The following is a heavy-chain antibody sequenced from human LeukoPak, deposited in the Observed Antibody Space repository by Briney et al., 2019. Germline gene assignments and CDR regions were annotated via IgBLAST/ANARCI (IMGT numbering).Heavy chain of an antibody. Sequence: ASVKVSCKTSGYTLTGYYMNWVRQAPGQGLEWMGWINLNSGGTNYAQKFQGWVTVTRDTSTSTAYMELSRLRFDDTAVYYCARDRATVATPYFDFWGQGTLVTVSS. CDR2: INLNSGGT. J-gene: IGHJ4*02. D-gene: IGHD4-23*01. V-gene: IGHV1-2*04. CDR3: ARDRATVATPYFDF. CDR1: GYTLTGYY.